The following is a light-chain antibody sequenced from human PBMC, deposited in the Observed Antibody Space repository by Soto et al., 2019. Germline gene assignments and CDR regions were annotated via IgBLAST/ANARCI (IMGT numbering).Light chain of an antibody. V-gene: IGKV1-33*01. Sequence: DIQMTQSPSSLSASVGDRVIITCQASQDIGTYLAWHQQKSGKAPKLLIYDASYLETGVPSRFSARGSGTEFTFTISSLQPEDFATYYCQQHAELPLTFGRGTKIDIK. J-gene: IGKJ4*01. CDR2: DAS. CDR3: QQHAELPLT. CDR1: QDIGTY.